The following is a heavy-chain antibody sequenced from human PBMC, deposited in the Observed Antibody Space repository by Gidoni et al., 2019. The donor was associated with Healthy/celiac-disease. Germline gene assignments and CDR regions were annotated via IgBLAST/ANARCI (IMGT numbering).Heavy chain of an antibody. CDR3: AKEGSYPANFLY. V-gene: IGHV3-9*01. CDR1: GFTFDDYA. D-gene: IGHD1-26*01. CDR2: ISWNSGSI. Sequence: EVQLVESGGGLVQPGRSLRLSCAASGFTFDDYAMHWDRQAPGKGLGCVSGISWNSGSIGYADSVKGRFTISRDNAKDSLYLQMNSLRAEDTALYYCAKEGSYPANFLYWGQGTLVTVSS. J-gene: IGHJ4*02.